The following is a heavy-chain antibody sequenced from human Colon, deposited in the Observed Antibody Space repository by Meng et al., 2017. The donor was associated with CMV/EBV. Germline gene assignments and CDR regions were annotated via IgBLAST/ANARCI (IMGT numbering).Heavy chain of an antibody. CDR1: GFIFSDFA. D-gene: IGHD1-1*01. J-gene: IGHJ4*02. V-gene: IGHV3-9*01. Sequence: SLKISCAASGFIFSDFAMHWVRQAPGKGLEWVATIHWNSGAIHYAASVKGRFTISRDNAKNSLSLQMNSLRPEDTALYYCVKAQTTTQSNYFGDWGQGTLVTVSS. CDR2: IHWNSGAI. CDR3: VKAQTTTQSNYFGD.